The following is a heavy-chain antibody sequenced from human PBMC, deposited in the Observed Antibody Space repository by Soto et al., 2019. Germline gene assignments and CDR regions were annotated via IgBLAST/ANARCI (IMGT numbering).Heavy chain of an antibody. D-gene: IGHD1-26*01. J-gene: IGHJ6*02. CDR3: AYSGSRVHYYGMDV. Sequence: GASVKVSCKASGYTFISYGISWVRQAPGQGLEWMGWISSYNGNTNYAQKLQGRVTMTTDTSASTAYMELSSLRSEDTAVYYCAYSGSRVHYYGMDVWGQGTTVTVSS. V-gene: IGHV1-18*01. CDR1: GYTFISYG. CDR2: ISSYNGNT.